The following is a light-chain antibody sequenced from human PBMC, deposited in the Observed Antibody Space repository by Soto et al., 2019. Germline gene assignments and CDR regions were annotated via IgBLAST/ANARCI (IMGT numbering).Light chain of an antibody. Sequence: QAVVTQPPSASGTPGQRVTISCSGSSSNIGSNTVNWYQQLPGTAPKLLIYSNNQRPSGVPDRFSGSKSGTSASLAISGLQSEDEADYYCAAGDDSLNGVLFGGGTKVTVL. J-gene: IGLJ2*01. CDR3: AAGDDSLNGVL. CDR2: SNN. V-gene: IGLV1-44*01. CDR1: SSNIGSNT.